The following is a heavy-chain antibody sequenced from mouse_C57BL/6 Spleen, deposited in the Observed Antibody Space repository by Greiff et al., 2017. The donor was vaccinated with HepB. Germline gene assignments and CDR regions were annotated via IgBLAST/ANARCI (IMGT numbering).Heavy chain of an antibody. J-gene: IGHJ2*01. V-gene: IGHV1-50*01. CDR1: GYTFTSYW. CDR2: IDPSDSYT. D-gene: IGHD2-5*01. CDR3: AKGEAYYSNYGFDY. Sequence: VQLQQPGAELVKPGASVKLSCKASGYTFTSYWMQWVKQRPGQGLEWIGEIDPSDSYTNYNQKFKGKATLTVDTSSSTAYMQLSSLPSEDSAVYYCAKGEAYYSNYGFDYWGQGTTLTVSS.